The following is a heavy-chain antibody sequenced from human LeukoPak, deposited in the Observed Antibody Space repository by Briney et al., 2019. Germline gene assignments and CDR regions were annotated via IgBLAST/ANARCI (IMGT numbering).Heavy chain of an antibody. CDR1: GFTFSSYD. D-gene: IGHD3-9*01. J-gene: IGHJ4*02. CDR3: AKGRYFDWLFPFDY. V-gene: IGHV3-33*03. CDR2: IRYDGRHT. Sequence: GGSLRLSCGASGFTFSSYDMHWVRRAPGKGLEWVAGIRYDGRHTYHADSVKGRFTISRDNSKNTLYLQMNSLRAEDTAVYYCAKGRYFDWLFPFDYWGQGTLVTVSS.